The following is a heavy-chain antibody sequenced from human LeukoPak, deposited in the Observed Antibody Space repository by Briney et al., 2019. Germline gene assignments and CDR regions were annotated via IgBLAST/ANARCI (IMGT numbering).Heavy chain of an antibody. V-gene: IGHV3-21*01. J-gene: IGHJ6*03. CDR1: GFSVGDNY. CDR2: ISSSSSHI. Sequence: GGSLRLSCAASGFSVGDNYMSWVRQAPGKGLEWVSSISSSSSHIYYTDSVKGRFTISRDNAKNSLYLQMNSLRAEDTAVYYCARDMVFGVVIAYYYYLDVWGKGTTVTVSS. CDR3: ARDMVFGVVIAYYYYLDV. D-gene: IGHD3-3*01.